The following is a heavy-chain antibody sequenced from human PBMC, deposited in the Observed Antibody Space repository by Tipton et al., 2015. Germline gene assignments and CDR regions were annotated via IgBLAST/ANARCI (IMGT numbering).Heavy chain of an antibody. CDR1: GFTFSSYA. Sequence: SLRLSCAASGFTFSSYAMSWVRQAPGKGLEWVSAISGSGDSTYYVDSVRGRFTISRDNSKNTLYLQMNSLRVEDTAVYYCATGRSIAARPFDYWGQGTLVTVSS. J-gene: IGHJ4*02. D-gene: IGHD6-6*01. CDR2: ISGSGDST. V-gene: IGHV3-23*01. CDR3: ATGRSIAARPFDY.